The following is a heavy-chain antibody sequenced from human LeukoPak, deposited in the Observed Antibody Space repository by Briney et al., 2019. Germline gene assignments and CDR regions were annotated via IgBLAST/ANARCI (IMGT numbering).Heavy chain of an antibody. CDR2: ITSGSSHI. CDR3: ARGVSGAAYFNYFMDA. Sequence: GGSPRLSCAASGFSFNSYSMNWVRQAPGKELEWVSSITSGSSHIYYADSMKGRFTISRDNAKKSVYLQMDSLRTEDTAVYYYARGVSGAAYFNYFMDAWGKGTTVTVSS. CDR1: GFSFNSYS. V-gene: IGHV3-21*03. J-gene: IGHJ6*03. D-gene: IGHD2-8*01.